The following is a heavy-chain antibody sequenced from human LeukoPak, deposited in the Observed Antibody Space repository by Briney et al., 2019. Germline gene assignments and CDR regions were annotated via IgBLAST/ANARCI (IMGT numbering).Heavy chain of an antibody. CDR2: ISGSGGST. D-gene: IGHD3-22*01. CDR3: AREGSHYDSSGYYDY. J-gene: IGHJ4*02. V-gene: IGHV3-23*01. CDR1: GFTFSSYA. Sequence: GGSLRLSCAASGFTFSSYAMSWVRQAPGKGLEWVSAISGSGGSTYYADSVKGRFTISRDNAKNSLYLQMNSLRAEDTAVYYCAREGSHYDSSGYYDYWGQGTLVTVSS.